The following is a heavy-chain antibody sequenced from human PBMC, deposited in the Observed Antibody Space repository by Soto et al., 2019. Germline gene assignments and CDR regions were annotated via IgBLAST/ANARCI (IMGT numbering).Heavy chain of an antibody. D-gene: IGHD3-22*01. CDR2: IYYSGST. Sequence: QVQLQESGPGLVKPSQTLSLTCTVSGGSISSGDYYWSWIRQPPGKGLEWFGYIYYSGSTYYNPSLKSRVTISVDTSKNQFSLKLSSVTVADTAVYYCARDTYYYDSSGYYLPGQERVVSPYFDYWGQGTRVTVSS. J-gene: IGHJ4*02. CDR1: GGSISSGDYY. V-gene: IGHV4-30-4*01. CDR3: ARDTYYYDSSGYYLPGQERVVSPYFDY.